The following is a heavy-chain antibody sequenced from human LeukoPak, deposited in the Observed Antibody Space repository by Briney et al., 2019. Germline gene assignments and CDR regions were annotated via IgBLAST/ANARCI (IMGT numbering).Heavy chain of an antibody. Sequence: PSETLSLTCTVSGGSISSYYWGWIRQPPGKGLEWIGYIYYSGSTNYNPSLKSRVTISVDTSKNQFSLKLSSVTAADTAVYYCARGPRAITIFGVVGDNWFDPWGQGTLVTVSS. D-gene: IGHD3-3*01. V-gene: IGHV4-59*01. CDR2: IYYSGST. CDR3: ARGPRAITIFGVVGDNWFDP. CDR1: GGSISSYY. J-gene: IGHJ5*02.